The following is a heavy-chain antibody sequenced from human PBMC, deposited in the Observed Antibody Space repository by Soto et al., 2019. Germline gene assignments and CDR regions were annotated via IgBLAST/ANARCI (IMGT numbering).Heavy chain of an antibody. Sequence: PSETLSLTCTVSGGSIKVGGYYWGWIRQPPGKGLEWVATIYYSGTTYDNPSLKSRLTIALDTSRNQFSLDLTSVTAADTAVYYCARLAYSHYSTWGQGTLVTVSS. D-gene: IGHD5-12*01. CDR3: ARLAYSHYST. CDR1: GGSIKVGGYY. CDR2: IYYSGTT. J-gene: IGHJ4*02. V-gene: IGHV4-39*01.